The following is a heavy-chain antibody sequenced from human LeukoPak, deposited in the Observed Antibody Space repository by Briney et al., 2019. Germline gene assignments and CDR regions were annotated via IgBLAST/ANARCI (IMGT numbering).Heavy chain of an antibody. CDR1: GYTFTSYY. Sequence: ASVKVSCKASGYTFTSYYIHWVRQAPGQGLEWMGIINPSGGSTSYAQKFQGRVTMTRDTSTSTVYMELSSLRSEDTAVYYCVRNVGPGFDYWGQGTLVTVSS. CDR3: VRNVGPGFDY. J-gene: IGHJ4*02. D-gene: IGHD1-1*01. V-gene: IGHV1-46*01. CDR2: INPSGGST.